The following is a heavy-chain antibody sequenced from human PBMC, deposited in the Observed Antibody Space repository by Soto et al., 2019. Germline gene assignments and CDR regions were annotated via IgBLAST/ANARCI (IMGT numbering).Heavy chain of an antibody. D-gene: IGHD3-22*01. CDR2: ISSDGNKK. CDR3: ANDWGVYAGSGTFSDYFDH. V-gene: IGHV3-30*18. Sequence: VQLVQSGGGVVQPGRSLRLSCVASGFTFSADGMHWVRQAPGKGLEWVSDISSDGNKKDYGDSVKGRFTISRDNSKNTLYLQMNSRRAEDTAIYYCANDWGVYAGSGTFSDYFDHSGQGNLVTVSS. CDR1: GFTFSADG. J-gene: IGHJ4*02.